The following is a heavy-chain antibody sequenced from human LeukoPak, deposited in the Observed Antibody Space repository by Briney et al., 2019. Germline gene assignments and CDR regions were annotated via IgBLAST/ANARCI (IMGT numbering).Heavy chain of an antibody. CDR3: ARRAYGDDSFDY. D-gene: IGHD4-17*01. V-gene: IGHV3-48*02. Sequence: PGGSLRLSCSASGFTFDRYEMHWVRQAPGKGLEWVSYITSGSSPIYYADSVKGRFTISRDNAKNSLYLQMNSLRDEDTAVYYCARRAYGDDSFDYWGQGTLVTVSS. J-gene: IGHJ4*02. CDR1: GFTFDRYE. CDR2: ITSGSSPI.